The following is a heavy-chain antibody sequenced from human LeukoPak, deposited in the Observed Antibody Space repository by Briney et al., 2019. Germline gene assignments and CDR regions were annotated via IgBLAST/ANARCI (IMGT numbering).Heavy chain of an antibody. J-gene: IGHJ4*02. Sequence: GSLRLSCAASGFPFSSYGMHWVRQAPGKGLEWVAFIRYDGSNKYYADSVKGRFTISRDNSKNTLYLQMNSLRAEDTAVYYCVRDSRGSTWVRTGYYLGYWGQGTLVTVSS. CDR2: IRYDGSNK. CDR3: VRDSRGSTWVRTGYYLGY. V-gene: IGHV3-30*02. D-gene: IGHD6-13*01. CDR1: GFPFSSYG.